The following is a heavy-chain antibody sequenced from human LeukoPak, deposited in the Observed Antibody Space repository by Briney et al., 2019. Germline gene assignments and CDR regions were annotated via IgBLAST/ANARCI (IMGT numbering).Heavy chain of an antibody. J-gene: IGHJ6*02. V-gene: IGHV3-43*02. CDR3: AKASPPRLDCSGGSCYNGMDV. Sequence: PGGSLRLSCAASGFTFDDYAMHWVRQAPGKGLEWVSLISGDGGSTYYADSVKGRFTISRDNSKNSLYLQMNSLRTEDTALYYCAKASPPRLDCSGGSCYNGMDVWGQGTTVTVSS. CDR2: ISGDGGST. D-gene: IGHD2-15*01. CDR1: GFTFDDYA.